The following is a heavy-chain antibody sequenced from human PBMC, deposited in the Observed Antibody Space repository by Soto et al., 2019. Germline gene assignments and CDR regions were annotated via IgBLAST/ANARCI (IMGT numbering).Heavy chain of an antibody. J-gene: IGHJ4*02. CDR1: GDSMATGGHY. Sequence: SETLSLTXTVSGDSMATGGHYYNWIRQVPGKGLEWIGYVYYSGATHYTPSLRARATISRDTSKNQFSLRLISVTAADTALYYCARDKDLQPTVWGFWGQGIQVTVSS. V-gene: IGHV4-31*02. CDR3: ARDKDLQPTVWGF. CDR2: VYYSGAT. D-gene: IGHD3-16*01.